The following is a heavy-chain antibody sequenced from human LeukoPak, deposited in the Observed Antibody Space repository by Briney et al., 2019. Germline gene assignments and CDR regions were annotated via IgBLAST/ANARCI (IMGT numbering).Heavy chain of an antibody. D-gene: IGHD4/OR15-4a*01. CDR2: INHSGST. CDR1: GGSFSGYY. CDR3: ARDLYGGLFDY. V-gene: IGHV4-34*01. Sequence: SETLSLTCAVYGGSFSGYYWNWIRQPPGKGLEWIGEINHSGSTNYNPSLKRRVTMSVDTSKNQISLELNSVTAADTAVYYCARDLYGGLFDYWGQGTLVTVSS. J-gene: IGHJ4*02.